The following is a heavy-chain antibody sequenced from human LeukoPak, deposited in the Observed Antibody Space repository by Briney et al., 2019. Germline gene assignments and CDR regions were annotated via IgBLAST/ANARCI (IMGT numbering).Heavy chain of an antibody. J-gene: IGHJ4*02. CDR2: IWYDGSNT. CDR1: GFTFSSYG. V-gene: IGHV3-33*06. D-gene: IGHD3-16*02. Sequence: GRSLRLSCAASGFTFSSYGMHWVRQDPGKGLVWVVVIWYDGSNTSSADSVKRRFAISGDTYKNTLYLQMSSLRAEDTAVYYCAKEVGRWGYDYVWGSYRSYFDYWGQGTLVTVSS. CDR3: AKEVGRWGYDYVWGSYRSYFDY.